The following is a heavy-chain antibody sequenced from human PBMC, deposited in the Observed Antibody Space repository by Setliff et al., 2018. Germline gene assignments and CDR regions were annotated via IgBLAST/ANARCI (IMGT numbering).Heavy chain of an antibody. CDR2: ISGSGGNT. D-gene: IGHD2-15*01. V-gene: IGHV3-23*01. Sequence: AGGSLRLSCAASGFTFSSYTMSWVRQAPGKGLEWVSAISGSGGNTYYADSVKGRFTISRDNSNNTLYLQMNSLRADDTATYYCAKRGPYCSGGTCHYYFDYWGQGTLVTVSS. J-gene: IGHJ4*02. CDR1: GFTFSSYT. CDR3: AKRGPYCSGGTCHYYFDY.